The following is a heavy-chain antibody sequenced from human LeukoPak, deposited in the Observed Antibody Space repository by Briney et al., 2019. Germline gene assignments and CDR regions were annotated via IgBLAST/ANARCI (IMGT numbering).Heavy chain of an antibody. J-gene: IGHJ6*02. CDR2: ISSTSGST. CDR3: ARERSEASFLDV. CDR1: GFTFSSYV. D-gene: IGHD3-16*01. Sequence: GGSLRLSCAASGFTFSSYVMSWVRQAPGKGLEWVSAISSTSGSTHYADSVEGRFTISRDNSRNTLYLQMSSLRAEDTAIYYCARERSEASFLDVWGQGTTVTVSS. V-gene: IGHV3-23*01.